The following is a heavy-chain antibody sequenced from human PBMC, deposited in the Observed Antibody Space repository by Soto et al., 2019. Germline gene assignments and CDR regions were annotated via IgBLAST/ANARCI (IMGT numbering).Heavy chain of an antibody. D-gene: IGHD3-10*01. CDR2: IGTAGDT. V-gene: IGHV3-13*01. J-gene: IGHJ6*02. Sequence: GGSLRLSCAASGFTFSSYDMHWVRQATGKGLEWVSAIGTAGDTYYPGSVKGRFTISRENAKNSLYLQMNSLRAGDTAVYYCARAVRGTYYYGMDVWGQGTTVTVSS. CDR3: ARAVRGTYYYGMDV. CDR1: GFTFSSYD.